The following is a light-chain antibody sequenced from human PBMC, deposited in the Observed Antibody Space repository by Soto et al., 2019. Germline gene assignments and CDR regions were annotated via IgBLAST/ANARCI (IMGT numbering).Light chain of an antibody. CDR1: QSVSGH. J-gene: IGKJ1*01. V-gene: IGKV3-15*01. Sequence: EIVLTQSPGTLSLSPGERATLSCRASQSVSGHLAWYQQKPGQAPRLLIYDASTRATGIPARFSGSGSGTEFTLTISSLQSEDFAVYYCQQYNNRPPRTFGQGTKVDIK. CDR2: DAS. CDR3: QQYNNRPPRT.